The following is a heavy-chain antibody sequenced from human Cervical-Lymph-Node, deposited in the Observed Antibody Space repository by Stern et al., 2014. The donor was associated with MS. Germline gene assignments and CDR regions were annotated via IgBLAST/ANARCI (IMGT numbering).Heavy chain of an antibody. Sequence: QLQLQESGPGLVKPSETLSLTCAVYGGSISGYYWNWIRQSPGKGLEWIGSVYYSGKTNYNPSLNGRVTISLDTSKSQFSLRLSSVTAGDTAVYYCARDSTAWSPSFDYWGQGTLVTVSS. CDR3: ARDSTAWSPSFDY. V-gene: IGHV4-59*01. CDR2: VYYSGKT. J-gene: IGHJ4*02. CDR1: GGSISGYY. D-gene: IGHD1-1*01.